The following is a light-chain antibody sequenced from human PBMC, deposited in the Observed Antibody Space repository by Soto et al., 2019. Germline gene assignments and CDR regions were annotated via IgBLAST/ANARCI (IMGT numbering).Light chain of an antibody. CDR3: CSYAGSYTYV. CDR1: SRDVGGYNY. CDR2: DVS. J-gene: IGLJ1*01. Sequence: QSALTQPRSVSGSPGQSVTISCTGTSRDVGGYNYVSWYQQHPGKAPKHMIYDVSKRPSGVPDRFSGSKSGNTASLTISGLQAEDEADYYCCSYAGSYTYVVGTGTKVTAL. V-gene: IGLV2-11*01.